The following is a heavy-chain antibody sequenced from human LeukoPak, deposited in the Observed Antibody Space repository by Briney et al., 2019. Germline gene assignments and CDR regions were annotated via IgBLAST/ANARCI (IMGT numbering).Heavy chain of an antibody. J-gene: IGHJ4*02. V-gene: IGHV4-30-2*01. CDR1: GGSISSGGYS. Sequence: PSQTLSLTCSASGGSISSGGYSWSWIRQPPGKGLEWVGYIYHSGSTYYNPSLKSRVTISVDRSKNQFSLKLSSVTAADTAVYYCARGSTAMVNYFDYWGQGTLVTVSS. CDR3: ARGSTAMVNYFDY. D-gene: IGHD5-18*01. CDR2: IYHSGST.